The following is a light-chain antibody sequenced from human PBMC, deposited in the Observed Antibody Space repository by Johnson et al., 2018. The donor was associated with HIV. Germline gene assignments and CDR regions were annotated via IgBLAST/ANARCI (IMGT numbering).Light chain of an antibody. CDR2: ETN. CDR1: SSNIGNNY. Sequence: VLTQPPSVSAAPGQKVTISCSGCSSNIGNNYVSWYQQLPGTAPKLLIYETNKRPSGIPDRFSGSKSGTSATLGITGLQTGDEADYYCGTWDSSLSAYVFGTGTKVTVL. V-gene: IGLV1-51*02. J-gene: IGLJ1*01. CDR3: GTWDSSLSAYV.